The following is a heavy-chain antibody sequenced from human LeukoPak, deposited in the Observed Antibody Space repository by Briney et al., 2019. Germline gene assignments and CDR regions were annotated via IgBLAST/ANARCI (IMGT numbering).Heavy chain of an antibody. CDR2: ISSSSSYI. D-gene: IGHD5-12*01. CDR3: ARDRDGYDFDY. J-gene: IGHJ4*02. CDR1: GFTFSSYS. Sequence: MPGGSLRLSCAASGFTFSSYSMNWVRQAPGEGMEWVSSISSSSSYIYYADSVKGRFTISRDNAKNSLYLQMNSLRAEDTAVYYCARDRDGYDFDYWGQGTLVTVSS. V-gene: IGHV3-21*01.